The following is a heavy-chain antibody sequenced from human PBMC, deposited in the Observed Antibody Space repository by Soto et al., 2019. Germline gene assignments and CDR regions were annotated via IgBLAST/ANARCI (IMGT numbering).Heavy chain of an antibody. CDR3: ARDANLGVTSSWFFDY. J-gene: IGHJ4*02. V-gene: IGHV3-33*08. Sequence: GGSLRLSCAASGFTFNMFGMHRVRLAPGRGPEWVAVIWYDGTNTYYADSVKGRFTISRDNAGNTLYLQMNNLRAEDTALYFCARDANLGVTSSWFFDYWGQGTLVTVSS. CDR1: GFTFNMFG. D-gene: IGHD6-13*01. CDR2: IWYDGTNT.